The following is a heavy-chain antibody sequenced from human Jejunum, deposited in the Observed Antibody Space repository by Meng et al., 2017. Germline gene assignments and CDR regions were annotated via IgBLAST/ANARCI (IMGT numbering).Heavy chain of an antibody. CDR3: LAYTSGWN. V-gene: IGHV3-74*02. J-gene: IGHJ4*02. D-gene: IGHD6-19*01. CDR2: IKSDDGST. CDR1: GFDFSRNY. Sequence: VQLVESGGGVVQPGRSLRLSCAAFGFDFSRNYMHWVRQAPGKGLVWVSRIKSDDGSTRYADSVRGRFTISRDNAKNTLYLQMNDLRADDTALYYCLAYTSGWNWGQGTLVTASS.